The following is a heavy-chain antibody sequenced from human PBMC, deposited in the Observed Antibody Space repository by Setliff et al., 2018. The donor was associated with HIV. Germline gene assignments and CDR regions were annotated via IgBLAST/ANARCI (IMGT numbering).Heavy chain of an antibody. Sequence: SVKVSCKASGGTLSNYVISWVRQAPGQGLEWMGGIIPMRNIANYAQKFQDRVTMTADKSTSTVYMELRSLTPEDTAVYYCARGWSDHSSMVHVEYFQHWGQGTLVTVSS. CDR1: GGTLSNYV. V-gene: IGHV1-69*10. J-gene: IGHJ1*01. CDR2: IIPMRNIA. CDR3: ARGWSDHSSMVHVEYFQH. D-gene: IGHD3-10*01.